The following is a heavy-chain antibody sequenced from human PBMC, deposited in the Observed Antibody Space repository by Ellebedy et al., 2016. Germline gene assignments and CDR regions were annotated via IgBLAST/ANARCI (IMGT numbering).Heavy chain of an antibody. J-gene: IGHJ5*02. V-gene: IGHV1-3*01. CDR3: ARAVYGMGWFDP. CDR2: INAGNGNT. D-gene: IGHD2-8*01. CDR1: GGTFSSYA. Sequence: ASVKVSCKASGGTFSSYAISWVRQAPGQRLEWMGWINAGNGNTKYSQKFQGRVTITRDTSANTAYMELSSLRSEDTAVYYCARAVYGMGWFDPWGQGTLVTVSS.